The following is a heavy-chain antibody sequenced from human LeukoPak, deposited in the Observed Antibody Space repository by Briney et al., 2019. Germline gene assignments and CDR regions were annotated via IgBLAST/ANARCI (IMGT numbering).Heavy chain of an antibody. V-gene: IGHV4-34*01. CDR2: INHSGST. D-gene: IGHD2-21*01. CDR3: ARDAPPAVIDY. CDR1: GGSFSGYY. J-gene: IGHJ4*02. Sequence: SETLSLTCAVYGGSFSGYYWSWIRQPPGKGLEWIGEINHSGSTNYNPSLKSRVTISVDTSKNQFSLKLSSVTAADTAVYYCARDAPPAVIDYWGQGTLVTVSS.